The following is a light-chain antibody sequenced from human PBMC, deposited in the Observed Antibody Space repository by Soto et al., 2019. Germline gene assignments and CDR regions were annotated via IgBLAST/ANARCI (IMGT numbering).Light chain of an antibody. J-gene: IGKJ1*01. V-gene: IGKV1-27*01. CDR1: QGISTY. Sequence: DIQMTQSPSSLSASVGDRVTITCRASQGISTYLAWYQQKPGKVPKLLIYAASTLQSGVPSRFSGSGSGTDFTLTITSLQPEDVATYYCQKYNSARWTFGQGTKVE. CDR2: AAS. CDR3: QKYNSARWT.